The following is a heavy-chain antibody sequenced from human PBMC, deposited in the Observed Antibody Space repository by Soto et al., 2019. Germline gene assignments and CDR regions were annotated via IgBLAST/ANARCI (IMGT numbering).Heavy chain of an antibody. Sequence: QVQLQQWGAGLLKPSETLSLTCAVYGGSFSGYYWSWIRQPPGKGLEWIGEINHSGNTNYNPTLKSRVTKSVDTSKNQFSLNLNSVTAADTAVYSCASMWSGYNSHWGQGTLVTVSS. CDR3: ASMWSGYNSH. CDR1: GGSFSGYY. CDR2: INHSGNT. J-gene: IGHJ4*02. V-gene: IGHV4-34*01. D-gene: IGHD6-25*01.